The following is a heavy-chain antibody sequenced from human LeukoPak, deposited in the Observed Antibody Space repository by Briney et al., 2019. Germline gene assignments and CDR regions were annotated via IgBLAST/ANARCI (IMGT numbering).Heavy chain of an antibody. J-gene: IGHJ4*02. CDR2: VTNNNGAM. CDR1: GFTFSDYY. CDR3: ARGGRFGELSSSL. V-gene: IGHV3-11*04. Sequence: GGSLRLSCAASGFTFSDYYMGWIRQAPGKGLEWISYVTNNNGAMFYAGSLEGRFTIFRDNARNTLYLQMNSLRADDTALYFCARGGRFGELSSSLWGQGTLVTVSS. D-gene: IGHD3-10*01.